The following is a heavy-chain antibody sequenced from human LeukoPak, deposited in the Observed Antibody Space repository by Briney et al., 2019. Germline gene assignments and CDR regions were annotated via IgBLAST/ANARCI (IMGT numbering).Heavy chain of an antibody. V-gene: IGHV4-34*01. CDR2: INHSGST. CDR1: GGSFSGYY. Sequence: PSETLSLTCAVYGGSFSGYYWSWIRQPPGKGLEWIGEINHSGSTNYNPSLKSRVTISVDTSKNQFSLKLSSVTAADTAVYYCARRVLRTTYYYYYYMDVWGKGTTVTVSS. D-gene: IGHD4/OR15-4a*01. J-gene: IGHJ6*03. CDR3: ARRVLRTTYYYYYYMDV.